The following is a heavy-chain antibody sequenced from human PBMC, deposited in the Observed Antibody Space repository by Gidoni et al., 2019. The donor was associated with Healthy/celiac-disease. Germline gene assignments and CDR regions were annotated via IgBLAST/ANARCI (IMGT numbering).Heavy chain of an antibody. Sequence: QVQLVQSGAEVKTPGASVKVSCKASGSTFTSYDINWVRQATGQGLEWMGWMNPNSGNTGYAQKFQGRVTMTGNTSISTAYMELSSLRSENTAVYYCARGHKVRRLELVNWFDPWGQGTLVTVSS. CDR2: MNPNSGNT. V-gene: IGHV1-8*01. CDR1: GSTFTSYD. CDR3: ARGHKVRRLELVNWFDP. D-gene: IGHD6-25*01. J-gene: IGHJ5*02.